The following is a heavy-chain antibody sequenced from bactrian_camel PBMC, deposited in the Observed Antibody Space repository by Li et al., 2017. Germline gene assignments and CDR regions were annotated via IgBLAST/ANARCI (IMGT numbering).Heavy chain of an antibody. J-gene: IGHJ7*01. D-gene: IGHD7*01. CDR2: ISSDGTT. Sequence: VQLVESGGGSVQAGGSLKLSCVVSGSIFSMCAMGWYRQAPGKQPLERELIASISSDGTTTYTDSVKGRVTISQDYAKNTMYLQMNSLKPDDAGTYYCAVAIRGMYGGTWFCHNRDGIDYWGGGTQVTVS. CDR1: GSIFSMCA. V-gene: IGHV3S53*01.